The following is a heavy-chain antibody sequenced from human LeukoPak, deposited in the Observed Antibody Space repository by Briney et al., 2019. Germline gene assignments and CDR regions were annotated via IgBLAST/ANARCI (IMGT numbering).Heavy chain of an antibody. CDR2: ISGSGGST. V-gene: IGHV3-23*01. D-gene: IGHD4-11*01. CDR1: GFTFSNYA. J-gene: IGHJ4*02. Sequence: GGSLRLSCAASGFTFSNYAMTWVRQAPGKGLEWVSAISGSGGSTYYADSLKGRFTISRDNSKNTLYLQMNSLRAEDTAVYYCAKGRVTTVSSRTDYWGRGTLVTVSS. CDR3: AKGRVTTVSSRTDY.